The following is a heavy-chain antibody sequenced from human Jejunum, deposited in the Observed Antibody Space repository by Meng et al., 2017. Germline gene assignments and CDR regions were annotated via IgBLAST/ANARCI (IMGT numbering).Heavy chain of an antibody. D-gene: IGHD3-3*01. Sequence: VVPSGAGVKKPGASVKVSCKASGVTLTSYGFSWGRQAPGQGFEWMGWISDYNGDTNYAQNFQGRVTMTTDTSTSTVYMELRSLRSDDTAVYYCVVGGRYLEWWWFDPWGQGTLVTVSS. CDR2: ISDYNGDT. CDR3: VVGGRYLEWWWFDP. J-gene: IGHJ5*02. CDR1: GVTLTSYG. V-gene: IGHV1-18*01.